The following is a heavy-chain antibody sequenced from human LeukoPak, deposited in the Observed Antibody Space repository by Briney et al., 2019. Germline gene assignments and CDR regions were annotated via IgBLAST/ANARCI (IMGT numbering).Heavy chain of an antibody. V-gene: IGHV1-18*04. CDR2: ISAYNGNT. CDR3: ARDRAGYSYGPTRPIDY. CDR1: GYTFTSYG. Sequence: GASVKVSCKASGYTFTSYGISWVRQAPGQGLEWMGWISAYNGNTNYAQKLQGRVTMTTDTSTSAAYMELRSLRSDDTAVYYCARDRAGYSYGPTRPIDYWGQGTLVTVSS. D-gene: IGHD5-18*01. J-gene: IGHJ4*02.